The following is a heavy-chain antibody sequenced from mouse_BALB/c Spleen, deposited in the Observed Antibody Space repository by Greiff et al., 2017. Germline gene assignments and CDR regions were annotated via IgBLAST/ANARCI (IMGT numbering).Heavy chain of an antibody. J-gene: IGHJ2*01. CDR3: ARFDY. Sequence: EVMLVESGGGLVQPGGSLKLSCAASGFTFSSYGMSWVRQTPDKRLELVATINSNGGSTYYPDSVKGRFTISRDNAKNTLYLQMSSLKSEDTAMYYCARFDYWGQGTTLTVSS. CDR1: GFTFSSYG. V-gene: IGHV5-6-3*01. CDR2: INSNGGST.